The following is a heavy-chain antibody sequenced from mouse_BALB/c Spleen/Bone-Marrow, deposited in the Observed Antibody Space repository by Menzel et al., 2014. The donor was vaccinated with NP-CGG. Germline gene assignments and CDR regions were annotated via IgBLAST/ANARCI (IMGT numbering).Heavy chain of an antibody. J-gene: IGHJ2*01. Sequence: EVKLMESGGGLVQPGGSLKLSCAASGFDFSSYWVSWVRQAPGKGLEWIGEINPDSRTINYTPSLKDKFIISRDNAKNTLDLQMSRVRSEDAGLYYCARCGYYGFLHYWGQGTTLTVSS. CDR2: INPDSRTI. V-gene: IGHV4-1*02. CDR3: ARCGYYGFLHY. D-gene: IGHD1-1*01. CDR1: GFDFSSYW.